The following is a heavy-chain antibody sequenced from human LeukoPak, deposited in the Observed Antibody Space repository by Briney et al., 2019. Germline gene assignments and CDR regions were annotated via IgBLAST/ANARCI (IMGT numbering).Heavy chain of an antibody. Sequence: SETLSLTCTVSGGSISSYYWSWIRQPPGKGLEWIGYIYYSGSTNYNPSLKSRVTISVDTSKNQFSLKLSSVTAADTAVYYCAREMYYYDSSGYYYSDAFDIWGQGTMVTVSS. CDR3: AREMYYYDSSGYYYSDAFDI. CDR1: GGSISSYY. CDR2: IYYSGST. J-gene: IGHJ3*02. D-gene: IGHD3-22*01. V-gene: IGHV4-59*01.